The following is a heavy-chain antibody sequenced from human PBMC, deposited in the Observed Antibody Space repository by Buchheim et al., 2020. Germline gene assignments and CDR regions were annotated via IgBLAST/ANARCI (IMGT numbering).Heavy chain of an antibody. CDR2: ITSSSSTI. D-gene: IGHD2-15*01. Sequence: EVQVVESGGGLVQPGGSLRLSCAASGFTFSNYIMNWVRQAPGKGLEWVSYITSSSSTIYYADSVKGRFTISRDNGKKSLYLQMSSLRGEDTAVYYCARAAGGLYFDYWGQGAL. CDR1: GFTFSNYI. CDR3: ARAAGGLYFDY. J-gene: IGHJ4*02. V-gene: IGHV3-48*01.